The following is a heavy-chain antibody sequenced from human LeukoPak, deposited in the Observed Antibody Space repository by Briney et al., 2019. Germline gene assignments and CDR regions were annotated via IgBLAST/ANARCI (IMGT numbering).Heavy chain of an antibody. J-gene: IGHJ4*02. CDR1: GGSISSGSYY. CDR2: IYTSGST. Sequence: PSETLSLTCTVSGGSISSGSYYWSWIRQPAGKGLEWIGRIYTSGSTNYNPSLKSRVTISVDTSKNQFSLKLSSVTAADTAVYYCASSGYSYGPYYFDYWGQGTLVNVSS. D-gene: IGHD5-18*01. CDR3: ASSGYSYGPYYFDY. V-gene: IGHV4-61*02.